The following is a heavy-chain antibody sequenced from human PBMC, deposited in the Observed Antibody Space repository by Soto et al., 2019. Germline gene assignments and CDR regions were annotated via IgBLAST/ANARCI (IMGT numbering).Heavy chain of an antibody. V-gene: IGHV3-23*01. J-gene: IGHJ4*02. CDR3: AKGGSSWSRFDY. CDR2: ISGSGGST. CDR1: GFTFSSYD. Sequence: EVQLLESGGGLVQPGGSLRLSCAASGFTFSSYDMSWVRQAPGKGLEWVSTISGSGGSTYYADSVEGRFTISRDNSKTTLDLQMNGLRAEDPAVYDCAKGGSSWSRFDYWGQGNLVTASS. D-gene: IGHD6-13*01.